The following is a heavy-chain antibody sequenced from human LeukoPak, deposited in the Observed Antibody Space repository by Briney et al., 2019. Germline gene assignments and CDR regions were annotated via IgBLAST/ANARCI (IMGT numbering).Heavy chain of an antibody. J-gene: IGHJ6*02. CDR2: IKQDGSEK. D-gene: IGHD2-15*01. Sequence: GGSLRLSCAASGFTFSSYWMSWVRQAPGKGLEWVANIKQDGSEKYYVDSVKGRFTISRDNAKNSLYLQMNSLRAEDTAVYYCARDLSCSGGSCYFDGMDVWGQGTTVTVSS. CDR1: GFTFSSYW. V-gene: IGHV3-7*01. CDR3: ARDLSCSGGSCYFDGMDV.